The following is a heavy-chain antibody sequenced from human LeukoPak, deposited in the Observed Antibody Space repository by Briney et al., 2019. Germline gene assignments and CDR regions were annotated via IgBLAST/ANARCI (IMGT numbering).Heavy chain of an antibody. CDR2: IYYSGST. Sequence: SETLSLTCTVSGGSISSSSYYWGWIRQPPGKGLEWIGSIYYSGSTYYNPSLKSRVTISVDTSKNQFSPKLSSVTAADTAVYYCATLNSNTMDSSGSYRDYYYGMDVWGQGTTVTVSS. J-gene: IGHJ6*02. CDR3: ATLNSNTMDSSGSYRDYYYGMDV. D-gene: IGHD6-19*01. CDR1: GGSISSSSYY. V-gene: IGHV4-39*01.